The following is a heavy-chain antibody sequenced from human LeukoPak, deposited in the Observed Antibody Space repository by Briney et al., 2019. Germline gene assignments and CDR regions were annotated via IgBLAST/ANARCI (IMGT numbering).Heavy chain of an antibody. V-gene: IGHV3-23*01. Sequence: GGSLRLSCAASGFTFTNYAMSWVRQAPGKGLEWVSSIGSGGSTYHADYVKGRFTISRDNSKNMLYLQMNSLRAEDTAVYYCAKRVSGSYRDYYFDYWGQGTLVTVSS. D-gene: IGHD1-26*01. J-gene: IGHJ4*02. CDR3: AKRVSGSYRDYYFDY. CDR2: IGSGGST. CDR1: GFTFTNYA.